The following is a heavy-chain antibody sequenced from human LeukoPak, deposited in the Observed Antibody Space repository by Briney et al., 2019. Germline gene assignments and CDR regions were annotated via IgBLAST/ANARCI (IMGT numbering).Heavy chain of an antibody. J-gene: IGHJ4*02. Sequence: GGSLRLSCAASGFTFSTYWMTWVRQAPGKGLEWVANIKKDGSDKNYVDSVKGRFTISRDNAKNSLYLQMNSLRAEDTAVYYCAKVTARTKHFGIFDYWGKGTLVTVSS. CDR3: AKVTARTKHFGIFDY. D-gene: IGHD5-18*01. V-gene: IGHV3-7*03. CDR1: GFTFSTYW. CDR2: IKKDGSDK.